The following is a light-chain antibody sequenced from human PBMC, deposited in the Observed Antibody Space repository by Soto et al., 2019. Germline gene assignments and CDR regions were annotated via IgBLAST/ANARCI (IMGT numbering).Light chain of an antibody. J-gene: IGKJ4*01. Sequence: DLPMTQSPSSVSASVGDRVTITCRASQDIATWLAWYQQKPGKAPKLLIHGASSLQRGVPSRFSGSGSGTHFTLTINSLQPEDFATYFCQQTNSILPLTFGGGTKVDIK. CDR2: GAS. V-gene: IGKV1-12*01. CDR1: QDIATW. CDR3: QQTNSILPLT.